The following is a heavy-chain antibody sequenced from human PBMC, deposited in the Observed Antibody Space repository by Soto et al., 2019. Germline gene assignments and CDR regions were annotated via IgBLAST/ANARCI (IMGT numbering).Heavy chain of an antibody. CDR1: GGTFSSYA. CDR3: AGSGYLSNWFDP. J-gene: IGHJ5*02. Sequence: SVKVSCKASGGTFSSYAISWVRQAPGQGLEWMGGIIPIFGTANYAQKFQGRVTITADKSTSTAYMELSSLRSEDTAVYYCAGSGYLSNWFDPWGQGTLVTVSS. D-gene: IGHD3-22*01. V-gene: IGHV1-69*06. CDR2: IIPIFGTA.